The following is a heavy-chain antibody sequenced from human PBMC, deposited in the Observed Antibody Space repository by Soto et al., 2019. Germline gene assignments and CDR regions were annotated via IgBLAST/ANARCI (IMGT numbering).Heavy chain of an antibody. CDR2: ISALKGHT. J-gene: IGHJ1*01. D-gene: IGHD4-17*01. CDR3: AMDYGDRPEYFQH. CDR1: GYTFTSYG. V-gene: IGHV1-18*01. Sequence: QVRLVQSGSELKKPGASVKVSCKASGYTFTSYGIIWVRQAPGQGLEWMGWISALKGHTKYSQKAQGRVSLTTDTSSNTAYMEMATLTVDDTTVYYCAMDYGDRPEYFQHCGQGTLVTVSS.